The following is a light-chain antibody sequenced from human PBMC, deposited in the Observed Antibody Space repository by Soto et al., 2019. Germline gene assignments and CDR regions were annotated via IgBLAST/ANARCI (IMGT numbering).Light chain of an antibody. V-gene: IGKV3-15*01. J-gene: IGKJ4*01. CDR3: HHYNNWPHT. Sequence: DIVMTQSPATLSVPPGERATLSCRASQSVASNLAWYQQRPGQAPRLLIYGASTRATGVPARFSGSGSGTEFTLTISSLQSEDFAVYYCHHYNNWPHTFGGGTKVEIK. CDR1: QSVASN. CDR2: GAS.